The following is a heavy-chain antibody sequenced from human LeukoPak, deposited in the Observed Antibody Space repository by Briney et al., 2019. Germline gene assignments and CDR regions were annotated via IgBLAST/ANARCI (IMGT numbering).Heavy chain of an antibody. Sequence: GGSLRLSCAASGFTFSSYGMHWVRQDPGKGLEWVAVIWYDGSNKYYADSVKGRFTISRDNSKNTLYMQMNSLRAEDTAVHYCARGSVPDYWGQGTLVTVSS. CDR1: GFTFSSYG. V-gene: IGHV3-33*01. CDR2: IWYDGSNK. CDR3: ARGSVPDY. J-gene: IGHJ4*02.